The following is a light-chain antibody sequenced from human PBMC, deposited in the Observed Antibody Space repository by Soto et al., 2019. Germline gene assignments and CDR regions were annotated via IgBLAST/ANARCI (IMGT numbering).Light chain of an antibody. CDR1: NSNIGSHL. Sequence: QSVLTQPPSVSGTPGQRVTISCSGSNSNIGSHLVNWYQQVPGTAPRLLIYTNNQRPSGVPDRFSDSKSGTSASLAISGLHSEDEADYYCATWDGSLQSWVFGGGTKLTVL. J-gene: IGLJ3*02. CDR2: TNN. CDR3: ATWDGSLQSWV. V-gene: IGLV1-44*01.